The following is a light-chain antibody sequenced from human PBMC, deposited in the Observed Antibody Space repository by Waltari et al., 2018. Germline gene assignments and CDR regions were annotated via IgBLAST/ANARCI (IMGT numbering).Light chain of an antibody. CDR2: DAG. CDR1: SSDVGADKY. V-gene: IGLV2-14*03. Sequence: QSALTHPAPVSGSSAQPITPSRTGTSSDVGADKYVAWYQEHPGKAPKLLIYDAGHRPAGVSNRFSGSKSGNTASLTISGLQAEDEADYYCSSYTGSGTLEVFGGGTKLTVL. J-gene: IGLJ3*02. CDR3: SSYTGSGTLEV.